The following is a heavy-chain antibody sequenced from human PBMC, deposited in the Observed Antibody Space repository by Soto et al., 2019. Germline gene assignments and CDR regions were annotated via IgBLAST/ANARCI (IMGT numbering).Heavy chain of an antibody. CDR2: MNPRSGNT. Sequence: ASVKVSCKASGYTFTSYDINWVRQATGQGLEWMGWMNPRSGNTGYAQKFQGRVTMTRNTSISTAYMELTSLTSDDTAVYYCARDYYGSASQAIYYWAQGTLVTVSS. CDR3: ARDYYGSASQAIYY. V-gene: IGHV1-8*01. CDR1: GYTFTSYD. J-gene: IGHJ4*02. D-gene: IGHD3-10*01.